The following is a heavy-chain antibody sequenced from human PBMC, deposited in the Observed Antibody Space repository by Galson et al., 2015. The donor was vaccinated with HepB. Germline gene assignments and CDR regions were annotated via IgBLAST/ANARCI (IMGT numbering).Heavy chain of an antibody. J-gene: IGHJ4*02. CDR1: GFSFTTPG. D-gene: IGHD3-22*01. CDR2: ISGSGDTT. V-gene: IGHV3-23*01. Sequence: SLRLSCAASGFSFTTPGMTWVRQAPGKGLEWVSGISGSGDTTYYVDSVKGRFTISRDNSKNTLYLQMNSLRAEDTAIYYCAKEGYYHDSSGYHPVVPLDYWGQGTLVTVSS. CDR3: AKEGYYHDSSGYHPVVPLDY.